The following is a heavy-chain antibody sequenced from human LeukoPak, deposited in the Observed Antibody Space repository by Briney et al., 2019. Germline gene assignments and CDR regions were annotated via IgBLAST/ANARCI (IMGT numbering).Heavy chain of an antibody. CDR3: ARTEEWSEWNWFDP. V-gene: IGHV3-21*01. CDR1: GFTFSSYW. J-gene: IGHJ5*02. D-gene: IGHD3-3*01. CDR2: ISSSSSYI. Sequence: GGSLRLSCAASGFTFSSYWMSWVRQAPGKGLEWVLSISSSSSYIYYADSVKGRFTISRDNAKNSLYLQMNSLRAEDTAVYYCARTEEWSEWNWFDPWGQGTLVTVSS.